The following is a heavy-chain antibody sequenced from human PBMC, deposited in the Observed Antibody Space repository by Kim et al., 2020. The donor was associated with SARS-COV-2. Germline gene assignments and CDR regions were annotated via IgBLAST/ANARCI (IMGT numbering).Heavy chain of an antibody. CDR1: GFTFSSYG. V-gene: IGHV3-33*01. J-gene: IGHJ4*02. D-gene: IGHD2-15*01. CDR2: IWYDGSNK. Sequence: GGSLRLSCAASGFTFSSYGMHWVRQAPGKGLEWVAVIWYDGSNKYYADSVKGRFTISRDNSKNTLYLQMNSLRAEDTAVYYCARAGGYCSGGSCRHFDYWGQGTLVTVSS. CDR3: ARAGGYCSGGSCRHFDY.